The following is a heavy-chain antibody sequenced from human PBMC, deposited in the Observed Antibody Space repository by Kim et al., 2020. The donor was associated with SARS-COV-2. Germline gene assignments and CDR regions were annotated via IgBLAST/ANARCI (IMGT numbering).Heavy chain of an antibody. CDR1: GFTFSSYS. CDR3: ATKGSSSKGDAFDI. V-gene: IGHV3-21*01. Sequence: GGSLRLSCAASGFTFSSYSMNWVRQAPGKGLEWVSSISSSSSYIYYADSVKGRFTITRDNAKNSLYLQMNSLRAEDTAVYYCATKGSSSKGDAFDIWGQGTMVTVSS. D-gene: IGHD6-13*01. CDR2: ISSSSSYI. J-gene: IGHJ3*02.